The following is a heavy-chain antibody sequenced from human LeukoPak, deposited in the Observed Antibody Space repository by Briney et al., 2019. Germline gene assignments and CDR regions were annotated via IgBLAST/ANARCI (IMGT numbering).Heavy chain of an antibody. J-gene: IGHJ4*02. CDR3: ARVNYGDYSDY. Sequence: GGSLRLSYAASGFTFSSYWMHWVRQAPGKWLVWVSRINSDGSSTSYADSVKGRFTISRDNAKNTLYLQMNSLRAEDTAVYYCARVNYGDYSDYWGQGTLVTVSS. CDR2: INSDGSST. CDR1: GFTFSSYW. D-gene: IGHD4-17*01. V-gene: IGHV3-74*01.